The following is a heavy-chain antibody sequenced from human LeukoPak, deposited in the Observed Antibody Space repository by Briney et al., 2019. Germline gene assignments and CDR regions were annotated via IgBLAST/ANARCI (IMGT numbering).Heavy chain of an antibody. Sequence: GGSLRLSCAASGFTFSSYSMNWVRQAPGKGLEWVSYISSSSSTIYYADSVKGRFTISRDNAKNSLYLQMNSLRAEDTAVYYCARDSYLTIFGVVISHYYGMDVWGQGTTVTVSS. J-gene: IGHJ6*02. V-gene: IGHV3-48*04. CDR3: ARDSYLTIFGVVISHYYGMDV. D-gene: IGHD3-3*01. CDR2: ISSSSSTI. CDR1: GFTFSSYS.